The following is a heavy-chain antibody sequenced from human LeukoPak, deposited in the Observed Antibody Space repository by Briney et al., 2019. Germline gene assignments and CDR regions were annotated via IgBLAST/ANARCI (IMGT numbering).Heavy chain of an antibody. D-gene: IGHD5-12*01. CDR3: ARDGTYTDYDADFDI. J-gene: IGHJ4*02. Sequence: GGSLRLSCAASGFAFSRYRMSWVRQAPGKGLEWVAYIENSSSTMYYVDSVKGRFTISRDNAKNSLYLQMNSLRDEDTAVFYCARDGTYTDYDADFDIWGEGTLVTVSS. CDR1: GFAFSRYR. V-gene: IGHV3-48*02. CDR2: IENSSSTM.